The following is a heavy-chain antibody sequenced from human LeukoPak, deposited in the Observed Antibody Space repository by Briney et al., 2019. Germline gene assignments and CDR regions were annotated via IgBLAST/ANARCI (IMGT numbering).Heavy chain of an antibody. D-gene: IGHD3-10*01. CDR1: GGSISSSSYY. CDR3: ARSYGSGSYHIDY. Sequence: SETLSLTCTVSGGSISSSSYYWGWIRQPPGKGLEWIGSIYYSGSTYYNPSLKSRVTISVDTSKNQFSLKLSSVTAADTAVYYCARSYGSGSYHIDYWGQGTLVTVSS. CDR2: IYYSGST. V-gene: IGHV4-39*01. J-gene: IGHJ4*02.